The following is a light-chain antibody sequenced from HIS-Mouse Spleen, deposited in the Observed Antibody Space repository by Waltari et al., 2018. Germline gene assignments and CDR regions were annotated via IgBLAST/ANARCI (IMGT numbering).Light chain of an antibody. CDR2: GKN. Sequence: SSELTQDPAVSVALGQTVRITCQGDSLRSYYASWYQQKPGQAPVLLIYGKNNRPSGIPDRFAGSGSGNTGSLTITGAQAEDEADYYCNSRDSSGNHVVFGGGTKLTVL. J-gene: IGLJ2*01. V-gene: IGLV3-19*01. CDR3: NSRDSSGNHVV. CDR1: SLRSYY.